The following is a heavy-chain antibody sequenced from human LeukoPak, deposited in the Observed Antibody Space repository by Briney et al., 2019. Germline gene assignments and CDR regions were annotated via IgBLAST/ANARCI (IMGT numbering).Heavy chain of an antibody. CDR3: ATYHSSDFFDY. D-gene: IGHD3-22*01. Sequence: GGSLRLSCAASGYSFSTYWMSWVRQAPGKGLEWVANIKQDGSEKYYVDSVKGRFTISRDNAKNSLYLQMNSLRAEDPAVYYCATYHSSDFFDYWGQGTLVTVSS. CDR1: GYSFSTYW. V-gene: IGHV3-7*01. CDR2: IKQDGSEK. J-gene: IGHJ4*02.